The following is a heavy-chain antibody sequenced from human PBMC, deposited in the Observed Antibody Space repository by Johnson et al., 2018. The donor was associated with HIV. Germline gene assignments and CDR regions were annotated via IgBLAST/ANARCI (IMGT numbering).Heavy chain of an antibody. V-gene: IGHV3-30*04. Sequence: QVQLVESGGGVVQPGSSLTLSCAASGFSFSNYAMHWVRQAPGKGLEWAAVISNDGSFQYYTDSVKGRFTISRDNSKNTLYLQMNSLRAEDTAVYYCATSTASDAFDIWGQGTMVTVSS. CDR1: GFSFSNYA. CDR2: ISNDGSFQ. D-gene: IGHD1-1*01. J-gene: IGHJ3*02. CDR3: ATSTASDAFDI.